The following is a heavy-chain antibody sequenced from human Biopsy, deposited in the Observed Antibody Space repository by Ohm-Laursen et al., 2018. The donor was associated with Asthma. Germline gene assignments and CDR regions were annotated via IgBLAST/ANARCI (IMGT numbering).Heavy chain of an antibody. J-gene: IGHJ4*02. D-gene: IGHD3-3*01. V-gene: IGHV3-30*18. CDR3: AKRRGYSDLTDFDH. Sequence: SLRLSCAASGFVFRSHAMHWVRQAPGKGLEWVAVVSYDGGVVHYADSMKGRFTISRDNTKSTLYLQMNRLRTDDTAVYFCAKRRGYSDLTDFDHWGQGTLVTVSS. CDR1: GFVFRSHA. CDR2: VSYDGGVV.